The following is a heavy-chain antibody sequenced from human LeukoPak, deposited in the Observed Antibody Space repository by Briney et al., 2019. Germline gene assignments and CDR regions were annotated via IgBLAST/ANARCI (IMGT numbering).Heavy chain of an antibody. V-gene: IGHV3-30*18. CDR3: AKVPNESTYYYYYYMDV. CDR1: GFTFSSYS. CDR2: ISYDGSNK. Sequence: GRSLRLSCAASGFTFSSYSMHWVRQAPGKGLEWVAVISYDGSNKYYADSVKGRFTISRDNSKNTLYLQMNSLRAEDTAVYYCAKVPNESTYYYYYYMDVWGKGTTVTVSS. J-gene: IGHJ6*03. D-gene: IGHD1-1*01.